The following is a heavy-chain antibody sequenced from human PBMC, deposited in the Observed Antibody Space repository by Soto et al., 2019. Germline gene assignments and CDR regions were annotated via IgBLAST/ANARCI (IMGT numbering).Heavy chain of an antibody. CDR3: ARLSTIFDM. CDR1: GGSISSSSYY. CDR2: IYYSGSA. V-gene: IGHV4-39*01. Sequence: SETLSLTCTVSGGSISSSSYYWGWIRQPPGKGLEWIGSIYYSGSAYYNPSLKSRVTISVDTSKNQFSLKLSSVTAADTAVYYCARLSTIFDMWGQGTMVTVSS. J-gene: IGHJ3*02.